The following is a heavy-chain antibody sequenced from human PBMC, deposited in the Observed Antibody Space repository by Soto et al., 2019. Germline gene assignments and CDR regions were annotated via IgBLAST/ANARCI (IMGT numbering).Heavy chain of an antibody. CDR1: GGSISSYY. V-gene: IGHV4-59*08. CDR2: IYYSGST. Sequence: SETLSLTCTVSGGSISSYYWSWIRQPPGKGLEWIGYIYYSGSTNYNPSLKSRVTISVDTSKNQFSLKLSSVTAADTAVYYCATFQPGESDPWRHGTLVTVSS. D-gene: IGHD3-10*01. J-gene: IGHJ5*02. CDR3: ATFQPGESDP.